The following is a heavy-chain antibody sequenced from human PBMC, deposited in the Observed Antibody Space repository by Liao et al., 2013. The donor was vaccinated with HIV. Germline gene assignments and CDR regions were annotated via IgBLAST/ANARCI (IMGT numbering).Heavy chain of an antibody. V-gene: IGHV4-34*11. CDR3: ASINWGSLYYFDY. CDR2: IYYSGST. CDR1: GGSFSSYY. Sequence: QVQLQQWGAGLLKPSETLSLTCAVYGGSFSSYYWSWIRQPPGKGLEWIGYIYYSGSTNYNPSLKSRVTISVDTSKNQFSLKLSSVTAADTAVYYCASINWGSLYYFDYWGQGTLVTVSS. D-gene: IGHD7-27*01. J-gene: IGHJ4*02.